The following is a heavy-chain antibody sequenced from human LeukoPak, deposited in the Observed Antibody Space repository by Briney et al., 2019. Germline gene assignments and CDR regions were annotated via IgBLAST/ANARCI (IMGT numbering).Heavy chain of an antibody. CDR3: ARVEEYSSSWYDYFDY. Sequence: ASVKVSCKASGYTFTSYYMHWVRQAPGQGLEWMGWINPNSGGTNYAQKVQGRVTMTRDTSISTAYMELSRLRSDDTAVYYCARVEEYSSSWYDYFDYWGQGTLVTVSS. CDR2: INPNSGGT. V-gene: IGHV1-2*02. J-gene: IGHJ4*02. D-gene: IGHD6-13*01. CDR1: GYTFTSYY.